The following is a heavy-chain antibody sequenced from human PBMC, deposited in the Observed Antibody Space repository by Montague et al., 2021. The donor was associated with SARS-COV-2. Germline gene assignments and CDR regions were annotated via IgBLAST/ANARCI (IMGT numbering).Heavy chain of an antibody. CDR3: ARVPDYYESSGYYFDAFDI. V-gene: IGHV4-34*01. Sequence: SETLSLTCTVYGGSFSGYYWSWIRQPPGKGLEWIGEINHSGSIHYNPSLKSRVTISVDTSKNQFSLKLSSVTAADTAVYYCARVPDYYESSGYYFDAFDIWGRGTMVTVSS. CDR2: INHSGSI. J-gene: IGHJ3*02. CDR1: GGSFSGYY. D-gene: IGHD3-22*01.